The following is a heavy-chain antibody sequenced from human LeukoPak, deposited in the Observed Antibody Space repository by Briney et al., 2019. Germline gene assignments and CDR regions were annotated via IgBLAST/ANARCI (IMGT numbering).Heavy chain of an antibody. J-gene: IGHJ4*02. CDR3: AKARWIQPRGECDY. D-gene: IGHD5-18*01. V-gene: IGHV3-23*01. CDR2: ISGSGGST. CDR1: GFTFDDYG. Sequence: PGGSLRLSCAASGFTFDDYGMSWVRQAPGKGLEWVSAISGSGGSTYYADSVKGRFTISRDNSKNTLYLQMNSLRAEDTAVYYCAKARWIQPRGECDYWGQGTLVAVSS.